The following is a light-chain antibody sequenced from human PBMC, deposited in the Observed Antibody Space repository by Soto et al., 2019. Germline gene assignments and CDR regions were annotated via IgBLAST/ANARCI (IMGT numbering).Light chain of an antibody. CDR1: HNDVGHENF. CDR2: DVT. J-gene: IGLJ1*01. CDR3: CSYRSATPRSYV. Sequence: QSALAQPASVSGSPGQSITISCTGTHNDVGHENFVSWYQQHPDKVPKLIIYDVTRRASGVSSRFSASKSGNTAYLAISGPQPDAEADSYCCSYRSATPRSYVFGTGTKLTVL. V-gene: IGLV2-14*03.